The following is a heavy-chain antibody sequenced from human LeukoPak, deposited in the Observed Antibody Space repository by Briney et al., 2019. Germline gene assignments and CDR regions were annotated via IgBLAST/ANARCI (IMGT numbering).Heavy chain of an antibody. D-gene: IGHD3-16*01. V-gene: IGHV4-30-2*01. Sequence: SETLSLTCTVSGGSISSGGYYWSWIRQPPGKGLEWIGYIYHSGSTYYNPSLKSRVTISVDRSKNQFSLKLSSVTAADTAVYYCARWGGPRDYWGQGTLVTVSS. CDR3: ARWGGPRDY. J-gene: IGHJ4*02. CDR1: GGSISSGGYY. CDR2: IYHSGST.